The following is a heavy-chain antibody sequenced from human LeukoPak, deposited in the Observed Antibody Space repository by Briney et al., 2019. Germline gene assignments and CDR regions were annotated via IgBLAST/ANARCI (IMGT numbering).Heavy chain of an antibody. D-gene: IGHD4-17*01. CDR1: GGSISSGGYY. Sequence: KPSQTLSLTCTVSGGSISSGGYYWSWIRQHPGKGLEWIGYIYYSGSTYYNPSLKSRVTISVDTSKNQFSLKLSSVTATDTAVYYCARGLYGDGIDYWGQGTLVTVSS. V-gene: IGHV4-31*03. J-gene: IGHJ4*02. CDR3: ARGLYGDGIDY. CDR2: IYYSGST.